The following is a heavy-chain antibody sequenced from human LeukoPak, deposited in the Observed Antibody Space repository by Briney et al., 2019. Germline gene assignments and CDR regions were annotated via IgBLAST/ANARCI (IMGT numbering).Heavy chain of an antibody. CDR1: GGSFSGYY. Sequence: SETLSLTCAVYGGSFSGYYWSWIRQPPGKGLEWTGEINHSGSTNYNPSLKSRVIISVDTSKNQFSLKLSSVTAADTAVYYCASSSYRSFYDSSGYYPFDYWGQGTLVTVSS. J-gene: IGHJ4*02. CDR3: ASSSYRSFYDSSGYYPFDY. V-gene: IGHV4-34*01. CDR2: INHSGST. D-gene: IGHD3-22*01.